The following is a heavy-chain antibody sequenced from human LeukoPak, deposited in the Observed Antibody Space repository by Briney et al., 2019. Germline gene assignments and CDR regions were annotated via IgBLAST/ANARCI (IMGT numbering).Heavy chain of an antibody. D-gene: IGHD1-1*01. CDR2: VKSKSDGGTT. CDR3: TTLPAYNSYFDC. Sequence: GGSLRLSCAASGFTFTNAWMSWVRQAPGKGLEWVGRVKSKSDGGTTDYAAPVKGRFTISRDESKNTLYLQMNSLKTEDTAVYYCTTLPAYNSYFDCWGQGTLVTVSS. V-gene: IGHV3-15*01. J-gene: IGHJ4*02. CDR1: GFTFTNAW.